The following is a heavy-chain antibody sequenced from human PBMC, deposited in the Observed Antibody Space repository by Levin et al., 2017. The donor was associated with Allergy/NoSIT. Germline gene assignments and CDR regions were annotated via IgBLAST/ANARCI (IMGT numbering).Heavy chain of an antibody. D-gene: IGHD2-15*01. J-gene: IGHJ5*02. Sequence: PGGSLRLSCKGSGYSFTNYWIGWVRQMPGKGLEWMGIIYPGDSDTRYSPSFQGQVTISADKSISTAYLQWSSLKASDTAMYYCAAGYCSGGSCYSPNWFDPWGQGTLVTVSS. CDR2: IYPGDSDT. V-gene: IGHV5-51*01. CDR1: GYSFTNYW. CDR3: AAGYCSGGSCYSPNWFDP.